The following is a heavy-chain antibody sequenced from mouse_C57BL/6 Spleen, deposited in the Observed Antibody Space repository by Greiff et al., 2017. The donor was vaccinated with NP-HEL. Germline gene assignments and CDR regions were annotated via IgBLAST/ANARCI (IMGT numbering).Heavy chain of an antibody. CDR3: AREGDYYGSSPVWFAY. V-gene: IGHV5-17*01. J-gene: IGHJ3*01. Sequence: EVQRVESGGGLVKPGGSLKLSCAASGFTFSDYGMHWVRQAPEKGLEWVAYISSGSSTIYYADTVKGRVTISRDNAKNTLFLQMTSLRSEDTAMYYCAREGDYYGSSPVWFAYWGQGTLVTVSA. CDR2: ISSGSSTI. D-gene: IGHD1-1*01. CDR1: GFTFSDYG.